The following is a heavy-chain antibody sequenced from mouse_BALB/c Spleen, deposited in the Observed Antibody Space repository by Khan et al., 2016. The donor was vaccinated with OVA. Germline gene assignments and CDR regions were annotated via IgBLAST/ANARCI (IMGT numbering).Heavy chain of an antibody. CDR3: ARGGKFAY. CDR2: ISTYYGDV. Sequence: QVQLKQFGAELVRPGVSVKISCKGSGYTFTDYAMHWVKQSHAKSLEWIGVISTYYGDVDYSQKFKGKATMTVDRSSSTAYMELARLTSEDSAIYYCARGGKFAYWGQGTLVTVSA. CDR1: GYTFTDYA. J-gene: IGHJ3*01. V-gene: IGHV1S137*01. D-gene: IGHD1-1*02.